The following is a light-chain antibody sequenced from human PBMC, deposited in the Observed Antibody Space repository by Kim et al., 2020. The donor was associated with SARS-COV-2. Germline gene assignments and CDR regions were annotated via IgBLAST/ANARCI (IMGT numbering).Light chain of an antibody. CDR1: ALPKKY. CDR2: EDT. V-gene: IGLV3-25*03. Sequence: PGQTARITCSGDALPKKYAYWFQQKPGQAPVLVIKEDTERPSGIPERFSGSTSGTTVTLTISGVQADDEADYYCQSADSSDTFWVFGGGTQLTVL. J-gene: IGLJ3*02. CDR3: QSADSSDTFWV.